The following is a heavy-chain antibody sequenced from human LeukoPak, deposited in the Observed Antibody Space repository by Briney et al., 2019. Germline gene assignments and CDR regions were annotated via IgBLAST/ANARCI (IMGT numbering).Heavy chain of an antibody. V-gene: IGHV3-64*01. CDR3: AREVDGGNDY. J-gene: IGHJ4*02. Sequence: GRSLRLSCAASGFTFSGYAMHWVRQAPGRGLEYVSVISSKGDTTYYANSVKGRFTTSRDNSRNTVYLQMGSLRAEDMAVYYCAREVDGGNDYWGQGTPVAVSS. CDR1: GFTFSGYA. CDR2: ISSKGDTT. D-gene: IGHD4-23*01.